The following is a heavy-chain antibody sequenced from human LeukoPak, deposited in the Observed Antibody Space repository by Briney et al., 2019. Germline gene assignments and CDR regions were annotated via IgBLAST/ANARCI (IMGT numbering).Heavy chain of an antibody. CDR1: GGTFSSYA. CDR2: IIPILGIA. Sequence: SVKVSCKASGGTFSSYAISWVRQAPGQGLEWMGRIIPILGIANYAQKFQGRVTITADKSTSTAYMELSSLRSEDTAVYYCARAIGYGDYYYHGMDVWAKGPRSPSP. D-gene: IGHD4-17*01. V-gene: IGHV1-69*04. CDR3: ARAIGYGDYYYHGMDV. J-gene: IGHJ6*02.